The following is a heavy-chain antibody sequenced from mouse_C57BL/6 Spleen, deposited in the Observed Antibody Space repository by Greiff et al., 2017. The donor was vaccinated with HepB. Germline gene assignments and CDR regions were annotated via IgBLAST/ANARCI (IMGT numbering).Heavy chain of an antibody. Sequence: EVQLQQSGPELVKPGASVKISCKASGYTFTDYYMNWVKQSHGKSLEWIGDINPNNGGTSYNQKFKGKATLTVDKSSSTAYMELRSLTSEDSAVYYCARSFTGTGYAMDYWGQGTSVTVSS. V-gene: IGHV1-26*01. D-gene: IGHD4-1*01. CDR1: GYTFTDYY. CDR3: ARSFTGTGYAMDY. CDR2: INPNNGGT. J-gene: IGHJ4*01.